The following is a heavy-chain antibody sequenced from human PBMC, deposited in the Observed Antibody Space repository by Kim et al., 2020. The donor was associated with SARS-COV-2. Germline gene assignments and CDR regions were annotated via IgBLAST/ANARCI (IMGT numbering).Heavy chain of an antibody. V-gene: IGHV4-34*01. D-gene: IGHD6-13*01. CDR1: GGSFSGYY. J-gene: IGHJ4*02. Sequence: SETLSLTCAVYGGSFSGYYWSWIRQPPGKGLEWIGEINHSGSTNYNPSLKSRVTISVDTSKNQFSLKLSSVTAADTAVYYCARGALAAAGSFDYWGQGTLVTVSS. CDR3: ARGALAAAGSFDY. CDR2: INHSGST.